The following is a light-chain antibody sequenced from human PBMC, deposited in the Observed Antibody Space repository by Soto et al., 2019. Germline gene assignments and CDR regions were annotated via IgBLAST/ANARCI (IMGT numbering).Light chain of an antibody. Sequence: QSALTQPASVSGSPGQSITISCTGTRSYVGGYNYVSWYQQYPGKAPKLMIYEVSDRPSGVSNRFSGSKSGNTASLTISGLQAEDESDYYCSSYTSDNTWVFGGGTKLTVL. J-gene: IGLJ3*02. CDR2: EVS. CDR3: SSYTSDNTWV. CDR1: RSYVGGYNY. V-gene: IGLV2-14*01.